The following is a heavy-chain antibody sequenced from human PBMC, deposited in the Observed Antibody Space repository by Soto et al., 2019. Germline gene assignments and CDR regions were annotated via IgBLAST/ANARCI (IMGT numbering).Heavy chain of an antibody. CDR3: ARSSSSWSFDY. Sequence: EVQLVGSGGGLVQPGGSLRLSCAASGFTVSSNYMSWVRQAPGKGLEWVSVIYSGGSTYYADSVKGRFTISRDNSKNTLYLQMNSLRAEDTAVYYCARSSSSWSFDYWGQGTLVTVSS. J-gene: IGHJ4*02. CDR2: IYSGGST. D-gene: IGHD6-6*01. CDR1: GFTVSSNY. V-gene: IGHV3-66*01.